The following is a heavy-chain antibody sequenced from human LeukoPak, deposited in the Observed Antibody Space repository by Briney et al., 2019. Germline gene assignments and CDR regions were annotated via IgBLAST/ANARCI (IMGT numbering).Heavy chain of an antibody. J-gene: IGHJ3*02. CDR3: ARDIDPRGAFDI. D-gene: IGHD2-15*01. CDR2: IDWDDDK. V-gene: IGHV2-70*11. Sequence: SGPTLVNPTQTLTLTCTFSGFSLSTSAMCVSWIRQPPGKALEWLARIDWDDDKYYSTSLKTRLTISKDTSKNQVVLTMTNMDPVDTATYYCARDIDPRGAFDIWGQGTMVTVSS. CDR1: GFSLSTSAMC.